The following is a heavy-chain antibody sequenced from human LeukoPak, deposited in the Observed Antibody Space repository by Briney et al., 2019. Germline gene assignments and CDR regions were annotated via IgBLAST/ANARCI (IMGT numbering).Heavy chain of an antibody. V-gene: IGHV4-39*07. CDR2: IYYSGST. J-gene: IGHJ4*02. Sequence: SETLSLTCTVSGGSISSSSYYWGWIRQSPGKGLEWIGSIYYSGSTYYNPSLKSRVTISVDTSKNQFSLKLSSVTAADTAVYYCARDLLYYFDYWGQGTLVTVSS. CDR1: GGSISSSSYY. CDR3: ARDLLYYFDY.